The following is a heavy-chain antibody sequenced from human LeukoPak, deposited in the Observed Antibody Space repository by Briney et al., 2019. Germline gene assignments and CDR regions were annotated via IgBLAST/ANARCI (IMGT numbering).Heavy chain of an antibody. D-gene: IGHD3-16*01. Sequence: PSETLSLTCAVYGGSFSVYYWSWIRQPPGKGLEWIGEINHSGSTNYNPSLKSRVTISVDTSKNQFSLKLSSVTAADTAVYYCARAGLGGVTRPVDYWGQGTLVTVSS. V-gene: IGHV4-34*01. CDR2: INHSGST. J-gene: IGHJ4*02. CDR3: ARAGLGGVTRPVDY. CDR1: GGSFSVYY.